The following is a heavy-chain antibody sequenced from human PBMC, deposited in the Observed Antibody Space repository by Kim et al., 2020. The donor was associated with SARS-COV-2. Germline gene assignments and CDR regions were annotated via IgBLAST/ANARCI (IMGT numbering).Heavy chain of an antibody. V-gene: IGHV1-46*01. Sequence: ASVKVSCKASGYTFTSYYMHWVRQAPGQGLEWMGIINPSGGSTSYAQKFQGRVTMTRDTSTSTVYMELSSLRSEDTAVYYCARGKDYYGSGSYNWFDPWGQGTLVTVSS. D-gene: IGHD3-10*01. CDR3: ARGKDYYGSGSYNWFDP. CDR1: GYTFTSYY. CDR2: INPSGGST. J-gene: IGHJ5*02.